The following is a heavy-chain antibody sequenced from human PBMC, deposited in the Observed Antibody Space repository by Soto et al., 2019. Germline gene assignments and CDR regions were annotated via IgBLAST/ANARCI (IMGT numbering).Heavy chain of an antibody. J-gene: IGHJ5*02. V-gene: IGHV3-23*01. CDR2: ISASGGDT. CDR3: ARRPTATAS. CDR1: GFTFSTYA. Sequence: EAQMLESGGGSVQPGGSLRLSCAASGFTFSTYAVAWVRQSPGKGLEWVSSISASGGDTWYADSVKGRFTISRDNSKNTVYLQMNSLRVEDTAVYYCARRPTATASWGQGTLVTVSS.